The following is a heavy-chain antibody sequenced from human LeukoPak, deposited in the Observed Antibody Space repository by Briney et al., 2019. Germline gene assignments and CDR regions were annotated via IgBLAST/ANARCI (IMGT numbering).Heavy chain of an antibody. CDR1: GFTFSSYG. Sequence: GGSLRLSCAASGFTFSSYGMHWVRQAPGKGLEWVAAIWYDGSNKYYADSVKGRFTISRDNAKNSLYLQMNSLRAEDTAVYYCARDTYYYDSSGYYRYFDYWGQGTLVTVSS. CDR3: ARDTYYYDSSGYYRYFDY. J-gene: IGHJ4*02. V-gene: IGHV3-33*01. CDR2: IWYDGSNK. D-gene: IGHD3-22*01.